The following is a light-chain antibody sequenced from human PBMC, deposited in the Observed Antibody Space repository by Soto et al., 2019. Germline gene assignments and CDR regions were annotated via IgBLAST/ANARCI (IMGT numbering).Light chain of an antibody. CDR1: QSVSSSY. V-gene: IGKV3-20*01. Sequence: IVLTQSPAILALSPGDRATLSCRSSQSVSSSYLAWYQHKPGQAPRLLIHGASSRVTGIPDRFSGSGSGTDFTLTISRLEPEDFAVYYCQQHGSSPQTLGQGTKVDIK. J-gene: IGKJ1*01. CDR3: QQHGSSPQT. CDR2: GAS.